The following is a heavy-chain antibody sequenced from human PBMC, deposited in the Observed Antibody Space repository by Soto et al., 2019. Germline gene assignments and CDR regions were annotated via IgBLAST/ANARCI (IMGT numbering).Heavy chain of an antibody. V-gene: IGHV3-30*18. J-gene: IGHJ4*02. CDR3: AKSIAVVSLVLDY. CDR2: ISYDGSNK. Sequence: GGSLRLSCAASGFTFSSYGMHWVRQAPGKGLEWVAVISYDGSNKYYADSVKGRFTISRDNSKNTLYLQMNSLRAEDTAVYYCAKSIAVVSLVLDYWGQGTLVTVSS. CDR1: GFTFSSYG. D-gene: IGHD6-19*01.